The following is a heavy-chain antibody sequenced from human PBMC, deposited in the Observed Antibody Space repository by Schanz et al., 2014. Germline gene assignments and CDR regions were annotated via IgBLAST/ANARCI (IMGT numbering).Heavy chain of an antibody. J-gene: IGHJ6*02. CDR3: ARDPPPYSSSPSYWYYGMDV. V-gene: IGHV3-11*01. D-gene: IGHD6-6*01. CDR1: GFTFSDYY. CDR2: ISNSGYTI. Sequence: QVQLVESGGGLVKPGGSLRLSCAASGFTFSDYYMNWIRQAPGKGLEWVSYISNSGYTIYYADSVKGRFTISRDNPKTSLYRQMNSLRPEDPPFYSFARDPPPYSSSPSYWYYGMDVWGQGTTVTVSS.